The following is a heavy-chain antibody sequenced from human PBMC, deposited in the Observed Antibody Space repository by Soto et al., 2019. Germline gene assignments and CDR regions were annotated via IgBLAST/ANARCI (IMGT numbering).Heavy chain of an antibody. V-gene: IGHV3-74*01. Sequence: EVQLVESGGGLVQPGGSLRLSCAASGFTFSSYWMHWVRQAPGKGLVWVSRINSDGSSTSYADSVKGRFTISRDNAKNTEYLQMNSLRAEDTAVYDCARVRSGGYAFSLDYYWGQGTLVTVSS. D-gene: IGHD5-12*01. J-gene: IGHJ4*02. CDR1: GFTFSSYW. CDR3: ARVRSGGYAFSLDYY. CDR2: INSDGSST.